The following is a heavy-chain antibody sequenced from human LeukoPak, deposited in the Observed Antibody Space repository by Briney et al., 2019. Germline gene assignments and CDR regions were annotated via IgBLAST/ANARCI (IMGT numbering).Heavy chain of an antibody. CDR3: AKGHGYSSSWLYFQH. Sequence: GGSLRLSCTASGFTFSSYAMSWVRQAPGKGLEWVSAISGSGGSTYYADSVKGRFTISRDNSKNTLYLQMNSLRAEDTAVYYCAKGHGYSSSWLYFQHWGRGTLVTVSS. CDR2: ISGSGGST. J-gene: IGHJ1*01. D-gene: IGHD6-13*01. V-gene: IGHV3-23*01. CDR1: GFTFSSYA.